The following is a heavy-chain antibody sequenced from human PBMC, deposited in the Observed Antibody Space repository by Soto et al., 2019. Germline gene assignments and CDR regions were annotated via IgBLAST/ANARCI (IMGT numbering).Heavy chain of an antibody. Sequence: TSETLSLTCTVSSDSISSYYWIWIRQSPGKGLEWIGYTDYSGSTNYNPSLKSRVTISGDTSKNQFSLRLSSVTAADTAVYYCARAVGDPLYCLDYWGQGTLVTVSS. J-gene: IGHJ4*02. CDR3: ARAVGDPLYCLDY. D-gene: IGHD6-19*01. V-gene: IGHV4-59*08. CDR1: SDSISSYY. CDR2: TDYSGST.